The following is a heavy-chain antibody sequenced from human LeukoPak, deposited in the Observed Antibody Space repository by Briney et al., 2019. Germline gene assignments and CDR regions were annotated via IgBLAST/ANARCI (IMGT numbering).Heavy chain of an antibody. D-gene: IGHD3-10*01. CDR3: ARDRGYYGSGSYYH. J-gene: IGHJ5*02. CDR2: ISYDGSNK. Sequence: GRSLRLSCAASGFTFSSNAMHWVRQAPGKGLEWVAVISYDGSNKYYADSVKGRFTISRDNSKNTLYLQMNSLRAEDTAVYYCARDRGYYGSGSYYHWGQGTLVTVSS. V-gene: IGHV3-30*04. CDR1: GFTFSSNA.